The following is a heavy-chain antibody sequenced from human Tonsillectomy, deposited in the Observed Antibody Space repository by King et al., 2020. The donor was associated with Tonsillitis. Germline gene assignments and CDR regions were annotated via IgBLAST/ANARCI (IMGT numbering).Heavy chain of an antibody. CDR3: ARITPGGSSWYWYFDL. V-gene: IGHV2-26*01. D-gene: IGHD6-13*01. J-gene: IGHJ2*01. CDR2: IFSNDEK. CDR1: GFSLSNARMG. Sequence: TLKESGPVLVKPTETLTLTCTVSGFSLSNARMGVTWIRQPPGKALEWLAHIFSNDEKSYSTSLKSRLTISKDTAKSQVVLTMTNMDPVDTATFYCARITPGGSSWYWYFDLWGRGTLVTVSS.